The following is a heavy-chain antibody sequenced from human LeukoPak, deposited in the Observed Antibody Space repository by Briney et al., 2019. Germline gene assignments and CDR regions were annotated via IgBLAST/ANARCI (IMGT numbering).Heavy chain of an antibody. V-gene: IGHV3-7*01. D-gene: IGHD3-10*01. Sequence: GGSLRLSCAASGFTFSSYWMSWVRQAPGKGLEWVANIKQDGSEKYYVDSVKGRFTISRDNAKDSLYLQMNSLRAEDTAVYYCARDLAPYYGSGSYVDWGQGTLVTVSS. CDR3: ARDLAPYYGSGSYVD. CDR1: GFTFSSYW. J-gene: IGHJ4*02. CDR2: IKQDGSEK.